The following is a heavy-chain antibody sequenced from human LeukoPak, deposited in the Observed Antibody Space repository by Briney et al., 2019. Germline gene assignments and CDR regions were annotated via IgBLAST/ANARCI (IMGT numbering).Heavy chain of an antibody. J-gene: IGHJ4*02. V-gene: IGHV3-53*01. CDR1: GFTVSSNY. D-gene: IGHD6-13*01. CDR2: ISSGGST. CDR3: ARGGGSSWYPFDY. Sequence: GGSLRLSCAASGFTVSSNYMSSVRQAPGKGLERVSVISSGGSTYYADSVKGRFTISRDNSKNTLYLQMNSLRAEDTAVYYCARGGGSSWYPFDYWGQGTLVTVSS.